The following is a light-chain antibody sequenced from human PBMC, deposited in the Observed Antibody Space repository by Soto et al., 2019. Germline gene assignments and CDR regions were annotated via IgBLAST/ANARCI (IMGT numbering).Light chain of an antibody. CDR1: QNIIFY. CDR2: AAS. V-gene: IGKV1-39*01. Sequence: DIQMTQSPSSLSASVGDRVTITCRASQNIIFYLNWYQQKIGKPPKLLISAASNLQSGVPSRFSGSGSGTAFTLTISNLQPEDFATYFCQQSYTTPVYSFGQGTKLEIK. J-gene: IGKJ2*01. CDR3: QQSYTTPVYS.